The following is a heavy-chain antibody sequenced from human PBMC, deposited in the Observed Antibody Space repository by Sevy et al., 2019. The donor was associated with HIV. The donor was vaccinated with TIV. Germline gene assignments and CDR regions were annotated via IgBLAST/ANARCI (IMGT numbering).Heavy chain of an antibody. V-gene: IGHV3-21*01. CDR1: GFTFSTST. Sequence: GGSLRLSCAASGFTFSTSTMNWVRQAPGNGLEWVSLMTSSGRYILYADSVKGRFTISRDNAKNSVFLQMNSLRVEDTAVYYCVRDGWNYWGQGTLVTVSS. CDR3: VRDGWNY. D-gene: IGHD2-15*01. CDR2: MTSSGRYI. J-gene: IGHJ4*02.